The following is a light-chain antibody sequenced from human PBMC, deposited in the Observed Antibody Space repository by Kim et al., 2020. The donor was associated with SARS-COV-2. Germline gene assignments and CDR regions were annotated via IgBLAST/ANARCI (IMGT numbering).Light chain of an antibody. Sequence: AIQMNQSPSSLSASVGDRVTITCRASQGIRNDLGWYQQKPGRAPNLLIYATSTLQSGVPSRFSGSGPGTDFTLTISSLQPEDVATYYCLQDYDYPLTFGGGTKVDIK. J-gene: IGKJ4*01. V-gene: IGKV1-6*01. CDR1: QGIRND. CDR2: ATS. CDR3: LQDYDYPLT.